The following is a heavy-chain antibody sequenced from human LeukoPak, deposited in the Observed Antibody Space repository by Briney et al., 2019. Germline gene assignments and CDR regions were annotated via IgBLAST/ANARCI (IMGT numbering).Heavy chain of an antibody. CDR2: INGDGSNT. CDR1: GFTFSSYW. J-gene: IGHJ4*02. CDR3: AKDRAQQLVLDF. D-gene: IGHD6-13*01. V-gene: IGHV3-74*01. Sequence: GGSLRLSCAGSGFTFSSYWMHWVRQAPGKGLVWVSRINGDGSNTGYADSVKGRFTISRDNAKNTLYLQMNSLRAEDTAVYYCAKDRAQQLVLDFWGQGTLVTVSS.